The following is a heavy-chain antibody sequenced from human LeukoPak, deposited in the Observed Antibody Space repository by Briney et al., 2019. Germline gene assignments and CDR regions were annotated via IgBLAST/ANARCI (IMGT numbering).Heavy chain of an antibody. J-gene: IGHJ4*02. CDR2: INPNSGGT. D-gene: IGHD3-3*01. Sequence: GASVKVSCKASGYTFTGYYMHWVRQAPGQGLEWMGRINPNSGGTNYAQKFQGRVTMTRDTSISTAYMELSRLRSDDTAVYYCARLDYDFWSGSTYWDQGTLVTVSS. CDR3: ARLDYDFWSGSTY. V-gene: IGHV1-2*06. CDR1: GYTFTGYY.